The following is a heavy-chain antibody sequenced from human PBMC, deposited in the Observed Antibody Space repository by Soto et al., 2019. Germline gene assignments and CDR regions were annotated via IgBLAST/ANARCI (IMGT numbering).Heavy chain of an antibody. Sequence: GGSLRLSCAASGFMFSNHGMHWVRQAPGKGLEWVAFISYDGSSKFYADPMKGRHTISRDNSKNTLYLQMNSLRAEDTAVYYCARPLWRDDYNWGYFDLWXRGTLVTVSS. D-gene: IGHD4-4*01. CDR2: ISYDGSSK. V-gene: IGHV3-30*03. CDR3: ARPLWRDDYNWGYFDL. J-gene: IGHJ2*01. CDR1: GFMFSNHG.